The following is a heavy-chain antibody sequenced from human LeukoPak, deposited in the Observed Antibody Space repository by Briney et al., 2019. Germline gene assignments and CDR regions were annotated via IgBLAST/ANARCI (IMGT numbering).Heavy chain of an antibody. Sequence: GGSLRLSCAASEFTFSDYYMSWIRQAPGKGLEWASYISSSGYTIYYADSVKGRFTISRDNAKNSLYLQMNSLRAEDTAVYYCARDKGDGYITYSFDYWGQGTLVTVSS. CDR3: ARDKGDGYITYSFDY. V-gene: IGHV3-11*01. D-gene: IGHD5-24*01. CDR2: ISSSGYTI. CDR1: EFTFSDYY. J-gene: IGHJ4*02.